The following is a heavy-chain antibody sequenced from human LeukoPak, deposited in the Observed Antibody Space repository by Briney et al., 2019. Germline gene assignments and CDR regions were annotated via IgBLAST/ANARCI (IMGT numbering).Heavy chain of an antibody. CDR3: ARELFDFDY. J-gene: IGHJ4*02. CDR1: GFTFDNFA. Sequence: GGSLRLSCAPSGFTFDNFAMTWGRQAPGKGLGWVSEITGSGGNTYYADSVKGRFTISRDNSKNTLYLQMNSLRAEDTAIYYCARELFDFDYWGQGTLVTVSS. CDR2: ITGSGGNT. V-gene: IGHV3-23*01. D-gene: IGHD3-10*01.